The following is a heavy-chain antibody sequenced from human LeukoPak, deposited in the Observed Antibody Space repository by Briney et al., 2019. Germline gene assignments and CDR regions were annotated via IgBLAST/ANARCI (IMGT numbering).Heavy chain of an antibody. CDR2: ISSDGGVT. CDR1: GFTFSTYA. Sequence: PGGSLRLSCAASGFTFSTYAMHWVRQAPGKGLEYVAAISSDGGVTYYADSAKGRFTISRDNSKNTLYLQMGSLRAEDMAVYYCARRSLPERSGWYFPDYWGQGTLVTVSS. D-gene: IGHD6-19*01. J-gene: IGHJ4*02. V-gene: IGHV3-64*02. CDR3: ARRSLPERSGWYFPDY.